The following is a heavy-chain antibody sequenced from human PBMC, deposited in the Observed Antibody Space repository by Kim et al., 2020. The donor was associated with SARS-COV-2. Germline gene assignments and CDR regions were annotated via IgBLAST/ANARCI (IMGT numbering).Heavy chain of an antibody. V-gene: IGHV3-21*01. J-gene: IGHJ3*02. CDR1: GFTFSSYS. CDR3: ARDMTLRYFDWLLQSDAFDI. D-gene: IGHD3-9*01. Sequence: GGSLRLSCAASGFTFSSYSMNWVRQAPGKGLEWVSSISSSSSYIYYADSVKGRFTISRDNAKNSLYLQMNSLRAEDTAVYYCARDMTLRYFDWLLQSDAFDIWRRGTIVTVSS. CDR2: ISSSSSYI.